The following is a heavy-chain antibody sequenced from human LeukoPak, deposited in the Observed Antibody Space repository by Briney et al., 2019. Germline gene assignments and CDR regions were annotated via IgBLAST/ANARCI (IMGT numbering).Heavy chain of an antibody. Sequence: GGSLMLSCAASGGTFSRYGIGGGRHARGKGLESMALISYDGSNKYYADSVKGRFTIPRDNSQTTLYLQMNSLRAEDTAVYYCANGEGSSGYLNFDYWGQGTLVTVSS. J-gene: IGHJ4*02. CDR2: ISYDGSNK. CDR3: ANGEGSSGYLNFDY. V-gene: IGHV3-30*18. CDR1: GGTFSRYG. D-gene: IGHD3-22*01.